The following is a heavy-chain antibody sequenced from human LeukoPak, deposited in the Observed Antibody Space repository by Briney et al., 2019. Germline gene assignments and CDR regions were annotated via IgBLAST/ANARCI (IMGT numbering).Heavy chain of an antibody. CDR3: AREGSGTRWFDP. V-gene: IGHV4-39*07. CDR1: GGSISSSSYY. D-gene: IGHD3-10*01. J-gene: IGHJ5*02. CDR2: IYYSGST. Sequence: PSETLSLTCTVSGGSISSSSYYWGWIRHPPRKGLEWIGSIYYSGSTYYTPSLKSRVTISVDTSKNQFSLKLSSVTAADTAVYYCAREGSGTRWFDPWGQGTLVTVSS.